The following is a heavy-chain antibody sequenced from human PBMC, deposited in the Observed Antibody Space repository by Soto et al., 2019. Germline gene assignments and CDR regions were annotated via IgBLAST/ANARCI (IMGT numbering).Heavy chain of an antibody. J-gene: IGHJ4*02. CDR1: GFTFSDHY. D-gene: IGHD6-25*01. CDR3: SRDPRLADY. V-gene: IGHV3-11*01. Sequence: QVQLVESGGGLVKPGGSLRLSCAASGFTFSDHYMTWIRQAPGKGPEWLSYISGGGDIISYADSVKGRFIISRDNAEKSVYLQMNSLTVEDTPVYYCSRDPRLADYWGQGTLVTVSS. CDR2: ISGGGDII.